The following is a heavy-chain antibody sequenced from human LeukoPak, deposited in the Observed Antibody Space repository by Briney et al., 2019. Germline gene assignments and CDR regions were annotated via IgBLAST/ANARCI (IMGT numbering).Heavy chain of an antibody. CDR2: INPNSGGT. D-gene: IGHD2-15*01. Sequence: GASVKVSRKASGYTFTGYYMHWVRQAPGQGLEWMGWINPNSGGTNYAQKFQGRVTMTRDTSISTAYMELSRLRSDDTAVYYCARVPYCSGGSCYLDYWGQGTLVTVSS. CDR1: GYTFTGYY. J-gene: IGHJ4*02. V-gene: IGHV1-2*02. CDR3: ARVPYCSGGSCYLDY.